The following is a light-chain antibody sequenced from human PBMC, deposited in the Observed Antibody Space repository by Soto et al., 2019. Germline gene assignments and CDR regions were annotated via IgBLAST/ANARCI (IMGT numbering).Light chain of an antibody. CDR2: KAS. V-gene: IGKV1-5*03. Sequence: DIHMTQSPPTLSASVGDRVTISCRASESITNWLAWYQHKPGKAPKLLIYKASSLESGVPSRFSGSGSGTEFTLTISSLQPDDFATYYCQQYKSPPWTFGQGTKVDIK. CDR3: QQYKSPPWT. CDR1: ESITNW. J-gene: IGKJ1*01.